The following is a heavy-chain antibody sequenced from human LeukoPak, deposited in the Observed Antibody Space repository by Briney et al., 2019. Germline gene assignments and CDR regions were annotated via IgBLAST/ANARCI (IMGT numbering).Heavy chain of an antibody. J-gene: IGHJ3*02. CDR3: AREELRELAPGAFDI. CDR2: IYSGGST. V-gene: IGHV3-53*01. Sequence: HPGGSLRLSCAASGFTVSSNYMSWVRQAPGKGLERVSVIYSGGSTYYADSVKGRFTISRDNSKNTLYLQMNSLRAEDTAVYYCAREELRELAPGAFDIWGQGTMVTVSS. CDR1: GFTVSSNY. D-gene: IGHD4-23*01.